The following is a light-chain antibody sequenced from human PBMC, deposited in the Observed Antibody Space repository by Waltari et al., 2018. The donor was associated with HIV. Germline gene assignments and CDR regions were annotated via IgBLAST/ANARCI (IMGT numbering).Light chain of an antibody. CDR2: DSS. J-gene: IGKJ2*01. Sequence: EIVMTQSPATLSVSPGERATLSCRASQSISSNLAWYQQRPGQAPRLLIYDSSSMATGLPARFSGSWSETEFTLTINSLQSEDFAVYYCQQYNNWPESYTFGQGTKLEIK. CDR3: QQYNNWPESYT. V-gene: IGKV3-15*01. CDR1: QSISSN.